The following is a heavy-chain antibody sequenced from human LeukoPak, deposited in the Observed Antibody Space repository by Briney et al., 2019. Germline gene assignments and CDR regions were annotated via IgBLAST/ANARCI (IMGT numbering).Heavy chain of an antibody. V-gene: IGHV1-69*04. CDR1: GGTFSSYT. J-gene: IGHJ6*02. CDR2: IIPILGIA. CDR3: ARDGVVVPAAIGYYYYGMDV. Sequence: ASVKVSCKASGGTFSSYTISWLRQAPGQGLEWMGRIIPILGIANYAQKFQGRVTITADKSTSTTYMELSSLRSEDTAVYYCARDGVVVPAAIGYYYYGMDVWGQGTTVTVSS. D-gene: IGHD2-2*01.